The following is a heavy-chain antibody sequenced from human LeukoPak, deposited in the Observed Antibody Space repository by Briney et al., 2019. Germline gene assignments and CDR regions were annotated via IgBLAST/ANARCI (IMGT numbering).Heavy chain of an antibody. CDR1: GYTFTDYD. D-gene: IGHD3-22*01. Sequence: ASVKVSCKASGYTFTDYDISWVRQATGQGLEWMGWMNPNSGNTGYAQKFQGRVTMTRNTSISTAYMELSSLTSEDTAIYYCAKDPTDFDSSGQTYFDYWGQGTLVTVSS. CDR2: MNPNSGNT. CDR3: AKDPTDFDSSGQTYFDY. J-gene: IGHJ4*02. V-gene: IGHV1-8*01.